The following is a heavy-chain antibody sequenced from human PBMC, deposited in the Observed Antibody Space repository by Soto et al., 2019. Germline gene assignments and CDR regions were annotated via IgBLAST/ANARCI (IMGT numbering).Heavy chain of an antibody. D-gene: IGHD2-2*01. V-gene: IGHV1-69*13. J-gene: IGHJ6*02. CDR3: ARDRYCSSTSCYPWGMDV. CDR1: GGTFSSYA. CDR2: IIPIFGTA. Sequence: SVKVSCKASGGTFSSYAISWVRQAPGQGLEWMGGIIPIFGTANYAQKFQGRVTITADESTSTAYMELSSLRSEDTAVYYCARDRYCSSTSCYPWGMDVWGQGTTVTVSS.